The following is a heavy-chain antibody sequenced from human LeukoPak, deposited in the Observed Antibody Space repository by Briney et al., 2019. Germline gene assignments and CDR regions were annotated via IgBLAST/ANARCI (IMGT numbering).Heavy chain of an antibody. J-gene: IGHJ5*02. Sequence: PGASVKVSCKASGGTFSGYAISWVRQAPGQGLEWMGGIIPIFGTANYAQKFQGRVTITADESTSTAYMELSSLRSEDTAVYYCAREVATAVPWFDTWGQGTLVIVSS. CDR1: GGTFSGYA. V-gene: IGHV1-69*13. CDR3: AREVATAVPWFDT. CDR2: IIPIFGTA. D-gene: IGHD5-12*01.